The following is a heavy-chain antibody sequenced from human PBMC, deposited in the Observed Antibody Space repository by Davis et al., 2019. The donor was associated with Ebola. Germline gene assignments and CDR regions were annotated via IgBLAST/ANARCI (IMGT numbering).Heavy chain of an antibody. CDR3: ARFGGHRQFDY. V-gene: IGHV3-53*04. CDR1: GFTVSSNY. J-gene: IGHJ4*02. CDR2: IYSGGST. D-gene: IGHD4-23*01. Sequence: GESLKISCAASGFTVSSNYMSWVRQAPGKGLEWVSVIYSGGSTYYADSVKGRFTISRHNSKNTLYLQMNSLRAEDTAVYYCARFGGHRQFDYWGQGTLVTVSS.